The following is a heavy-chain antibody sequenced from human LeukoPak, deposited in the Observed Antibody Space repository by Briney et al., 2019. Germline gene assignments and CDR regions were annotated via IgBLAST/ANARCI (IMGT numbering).Heavy chain of an antibody. J-gene: IGHJ3*02. Sequence: GGSLRLSCAASGFTFSSYSMNWVRQAPGKGLEWVSSIISSSSYIYYADSVKGRFTISRDNAKNSLYLQMNSLRAEETAVYYCARSRGAMTGYYDAFDIWGQGTMVTVSS. CDR3: ARSRGAMTGYYDAFDI. CDR2: IISSSSYI. V-gene: IGHV3-21*01. CDR1: GFTFSSYS. D-gene: IGHD3-9*01.